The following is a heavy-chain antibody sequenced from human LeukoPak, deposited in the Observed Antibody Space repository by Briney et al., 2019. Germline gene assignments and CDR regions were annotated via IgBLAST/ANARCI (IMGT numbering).Heavy chain of an antibody. J-gene: IGHJ4*02. D-gene: IGHD2-15*01. CDR2: ISSNGGST. CDR3: VRVAATAFLDY. Sequence: GGSLRLSCSASRFTFSSYAMHWVRQAPGKGLEYVSAISSNGGSTYYADSVKGRFTISRDNSKNTLYLQMSSLRAEDTAVYYCVRVAATAFLDYWGQGTLATVSS. V-gene: IGHV3-64D*06. CDR1: RFTFSSYA.